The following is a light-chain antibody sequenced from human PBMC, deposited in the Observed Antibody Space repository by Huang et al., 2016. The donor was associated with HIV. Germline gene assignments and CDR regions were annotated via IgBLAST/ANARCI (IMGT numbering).Light chain of an antibody. CDR1: PDIGSH. Sequence: DIQMTQSPSSLSASVGDRVTLTCRTSPDIGSHLNLYQQRPGRAPKLLIYVSSTLQSGVPSRFSGGGSGPDFTLTISNLQPEEFATYYCQHSYVSLGYTFGQGTKLEI. CDR2: VSS. CDR3: QHSYVSLGYT. V-gene: IGKV1-39*01. J-gene: IGKJ2*01.